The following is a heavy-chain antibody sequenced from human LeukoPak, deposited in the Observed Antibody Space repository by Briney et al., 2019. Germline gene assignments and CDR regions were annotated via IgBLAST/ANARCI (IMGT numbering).Heavy chain of an antibody. CDR2: IYNDGGT. J-gene: IGHJ4*02. CDR3: AKDSSGPAF. V-gene: IGHV3-53*01. CDR1: GFTVNNNY. Sequence: PEGSLRLSCAASGFTVNNNYMSWVRQPPGKGLEWVSVIYNDGGTFYSDSVKGRFIISRDYSKNKLYLQMNSLTADDTAIYYCAKDSSGPAFWGQGTLVTVSS. D-gene: IGHD6-19*01.